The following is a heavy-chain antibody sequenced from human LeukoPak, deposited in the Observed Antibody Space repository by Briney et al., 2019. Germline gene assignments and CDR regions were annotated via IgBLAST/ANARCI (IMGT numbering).Heavy chain of an antibody. V-gene: IGHV3-11*04. Sequence: GGSRRLSCAASGFTFSDYYMSWIRQAPGKGLEWVSYISSSGSTIYYADSVKGRFTISRDNAKNSLYLQMNSLRAEDTAVYYCARDATIFGAWAFDIWGQGTMVTVSS. D-gene: IGHD3-3*01. J-gene: IGHJ3*02. CDR1: GFTFSDYY. CDR2: ISSSGSTI. CDR3: ARDATIFGAWAFDI.